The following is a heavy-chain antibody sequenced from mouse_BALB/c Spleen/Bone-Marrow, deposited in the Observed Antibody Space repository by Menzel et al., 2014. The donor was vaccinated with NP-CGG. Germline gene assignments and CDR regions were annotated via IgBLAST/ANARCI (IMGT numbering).Heavy chain of an antibody. D-gene: IGHD1-1*01. V-gene: IGHV5-9*03. CDR1: GFTFSTYT. Sequence: EVKLMESGGGLVKPGGSLKLSCAASGFTFSTYTMSWVRQTPEKRLEWVATISSGGGSIYYPDSVKGRFTISRDNAKNTLCLQMSTLWSQNTALYHCAQYKGSSWEVLDYWGQGTSVTVSS. CDR3: AQYKGSSWEVLDY. J-gene: IGHJ4*01. CDR2: ISSGGGSI.